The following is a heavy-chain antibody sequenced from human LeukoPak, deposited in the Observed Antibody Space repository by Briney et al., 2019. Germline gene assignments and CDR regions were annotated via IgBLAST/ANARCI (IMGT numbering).Heavy chain of an antibody. CDR1: GGSISSSSYY. D-gene: IGHD5-24*01. Sequence: SETLSLTCTVSGGSISSSSYYWGWIRQPPGKGLEGIGSSYDSGSTYHNPTLKSRNTISVDTSKNPFSLTLSSVTAADPAVYYCARREDGDGYRNKGGEWFDPWGQGTLVTVSS. V-gene: IGHV4-39*01. J-gene: IGHJ5*02. CDR2: SYDSGST. CDR3: ARREDGDGYRNKGGEWFDP.